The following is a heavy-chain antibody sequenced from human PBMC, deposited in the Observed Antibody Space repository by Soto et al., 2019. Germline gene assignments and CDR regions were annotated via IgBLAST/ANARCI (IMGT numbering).Heavy chain of an antibody. CDR1: GFIFSNYG. D-gene: IGHD3-16*01. Sequence: QVHLVESGGGVVQPGRSLRLSCAASGFIFSNYGMHWVRQAPGKGLEWVAVIWYDGSDEYYADSVKGRFTIFRDNCKNTLYLQMNSLRAEDTDVYYCENLLKGEGVEYWGQGTLVTVSS. CDR3: ENLLKGEGVEY. J-gene: IGHJ4*02. CDR2: IWYDGSDE. V-gene: IGHV3-33*06.